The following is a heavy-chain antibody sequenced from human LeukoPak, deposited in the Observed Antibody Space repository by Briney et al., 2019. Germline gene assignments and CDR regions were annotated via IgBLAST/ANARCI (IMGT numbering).Heavy chain of an antibody. J-gene: IGHJ3*02. V-gene: IGHV1-2*02. D-gene: IGHD2-15*01. Sequence: ASVNVSCKASGYTFTGYYMHWVRQAPGQGLEWLGWINPNSGGTNYAQKFQGRVTMTRDTSISTAYMELSRLRSDDTAVYYCARELEGYCSGGSCYDPDAFDIWGQGTMVTVSS. CDR2: INPNSGGT. CDR1: GYTFTGYY. CDR3: ARELEGYCSGGSCYDPDAFDI.